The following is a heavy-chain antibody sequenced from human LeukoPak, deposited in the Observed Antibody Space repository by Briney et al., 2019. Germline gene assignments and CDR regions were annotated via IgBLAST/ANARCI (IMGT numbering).Heavy chain of an antibody. J-gene: IGHJ4*02. D-gene: IGHD2/OR15-2a*01. V-gene: IGHV1-18*01. CDR2: ISRHNGDT. CDR1: GYSFTNYG. CDR3: ARDLVAIVPEPGGFDY. Sequence: ASVKVSCKASGYSFTNYGISWVRRAPGQGLEWMGWISRHNGDTNYAQRFQGRVTMTTDTSTTTAYMELRSLRFDDTAVYYCARDLVAIVPEPGGFDYWGQGTLVTVSS.